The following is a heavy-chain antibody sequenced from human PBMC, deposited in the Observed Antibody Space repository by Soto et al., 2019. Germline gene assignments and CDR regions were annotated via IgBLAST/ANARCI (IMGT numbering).Heavy chain of an antibody. J-gene: IGHJ5*02. Sequence: QLQLQESGPGLVKPSETLSLTCTVSGGSISSSSYYWGWIRQPPGKGLEWIGSIYYSGRTYYNPSLLSRVSISVDTSKNRFVLKLSSVTAADTAVYYGARHLNYNFWSGPPGGWFDPWGQVTRVIVSS. V-gene: IGHV4-39*01. CDR2: IYYSGRT. CDR3: ARHLNYNFWSGPPGGWFDP. CDR1: GGSISSSSYY. D-gene: IGHD3-3*01.